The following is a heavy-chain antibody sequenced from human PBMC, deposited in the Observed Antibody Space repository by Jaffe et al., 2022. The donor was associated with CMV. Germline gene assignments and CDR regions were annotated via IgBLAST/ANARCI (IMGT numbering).Heavy chain of an antibody. CDR2: IYYSGST. D-gene: IGHD3-22*01. CDR1: GGSISSSSYY. V-gene: IGHV4-39*01. CDR3: ARHPYDSSGYYFDY. Sequence: QLQLQESGPGLVKPSETLSLTCTVSGGSISSSSYYWGWIRQPPGKGLEWIGSIYYSGSTYYNPSLKSRVTISVDTSKNQFSLKLSSVTAADTAVYYCARHPYDSSGYYFDYWGQGTLVTVSS. J-gene: IGHJ4*02.